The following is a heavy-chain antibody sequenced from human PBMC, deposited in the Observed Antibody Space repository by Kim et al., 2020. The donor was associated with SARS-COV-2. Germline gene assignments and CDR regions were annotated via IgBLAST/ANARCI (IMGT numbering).Heavy chain of an antibody. CDR1: GFTFRSHA. Sequence: GGSLRLSCAASGFTFRSHAMNWVRQAPGKGLEWVSGISGSGGTTNYADSVKGRFTISRDNSKNTLYLQMNSLRAEDTDVYYCAKRYCSGGTCYSIDYWGQGTLVTVSS. J-gene: IGHJ4*02. V-gene: IGHV3-23*01. D-gene: IGHD2-15*01. CDR3: AKRYCSGGTCYSIDY. CDR2: ISGSGGTT.